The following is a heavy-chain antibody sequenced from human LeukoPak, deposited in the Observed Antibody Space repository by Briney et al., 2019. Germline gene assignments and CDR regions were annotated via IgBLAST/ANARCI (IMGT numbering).Heavy chain of an antibody. CDR3: ASQAKVINLDYYYYMDV. Sequence: ASVKVSCKASRGTYSSYAISWVRQAPGQGLEWMGGIIPIFGTGNYAQKFQGRVTITTDESTSTAYMELSSLRSEDTAVYYCASQAKVINLDYYYYMDVWGKGTTVTDSS. D-gene: IGHD3-22*01. CDR2: IIPIFGTG. CDR1: RGTYSSYA. J-gene: IGHJ6*03. V-gene: IGHV1-69*05.